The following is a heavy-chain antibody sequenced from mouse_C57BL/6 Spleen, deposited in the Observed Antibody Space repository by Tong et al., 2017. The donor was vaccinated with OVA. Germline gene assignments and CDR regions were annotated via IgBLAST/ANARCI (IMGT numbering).Heavy chain of an antibody. V-gene: IGHV1-4*01. D-gene: IGHD2-1*01. Sequence: VQLQESGAELARPGASVKMSCKASGYTFTSYTMHWVKQRPGQGLEWIGYINPSSGYTKYNQKFKDKATLTVNKSSSTAYMELRSLTSEDSAVYYCARNGIAWFAYWGQGTLVTVSA. J-gene: IGHJ3*01. CDR2: INPSSGYT. CDR1: GYTFTSYT. CDR3: ARNGIAWFAY.